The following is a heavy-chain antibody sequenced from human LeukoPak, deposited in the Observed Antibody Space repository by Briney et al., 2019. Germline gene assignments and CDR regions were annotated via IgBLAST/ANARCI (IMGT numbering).Heavy chain of an antibody. V-gene: IGHV3-30*03. CDR1: GFTFSSYG. CDR3: ARKYCSTTSCYVGGFDY. Sequence: GGSLRLSCAASGFTFSSYGMHWVRQAPGKGLEWVAVISYDGSNKYYADSVKGRFTISRDNSKNTLYLQMNSLRAEDTAVYYCARKYCSTTSCYVGGFDYWGQGTLVTVSS. J-gene: IGHJ4*02. D-gene: IGHD2-2*01. CDR2: ISYDGSNK.